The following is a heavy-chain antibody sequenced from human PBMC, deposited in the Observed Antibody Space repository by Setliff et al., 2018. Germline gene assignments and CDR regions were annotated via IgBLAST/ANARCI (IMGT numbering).Heavy chain of an antibody. CDR2: IWDDGVKK. J-gene: IGHJ4*02. CDR1: GFTFSTYR. Sequence: GGSLRLSCAASGFTFSTYRMHWVRQAPGKGLEWVAVIWDDGVKKYHADSVKGRFTISRDNSKNTLYLQMNSLRPEDTAVHYCARTCSGSGCYAGLESWGQGTPVTVSS. V-gene: IGHV3-33*08. D-gene: IGHD2-15*01. CDR3: ARTCSGSGCYAGLES.